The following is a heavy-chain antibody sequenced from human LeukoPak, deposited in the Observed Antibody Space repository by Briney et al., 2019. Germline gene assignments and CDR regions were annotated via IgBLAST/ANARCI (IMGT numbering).Heavy chain of an antibody. Sequence: PGGSLRLSCAASGFTFSSYGMHWVRQAPGKGLEWVAFIRYDGSNKYYADSVKGRFTISRDNSKNTLYLQMNSLRAEDTAVYYCAKGRYSNARLDYWGQGTLVTVSS. D-gene: IGHD4-11*01. CDR2: IRYDGSNK. CDR3: AKGRYSNARLDY. CDR1: GFTFSSYG. J-gene: IGHJ4*02. V-gene: IGHV3-30*02.